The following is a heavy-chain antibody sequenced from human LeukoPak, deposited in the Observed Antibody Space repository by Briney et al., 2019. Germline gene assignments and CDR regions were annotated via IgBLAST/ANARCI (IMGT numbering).Heavy chain of an antibody. J-gene: IGHJ3*02. CDR2: ISSSSSYI. V-gene: IGHV3-21*01. D-gene: IGHD3-9*01. CDR3: ARTILTGSYDAFDI. CDR1: GFSFSSYS. Sequence: GGSLRLSCAASGFSFSSYSMNWVRQAPGKGLEWVSSISSSSSYIYYADSVKGRFTISRDNAKNSLYLQMNSLRAEDTAVYYCARTILTGSYDAFDIWGQGTMVTVSS.